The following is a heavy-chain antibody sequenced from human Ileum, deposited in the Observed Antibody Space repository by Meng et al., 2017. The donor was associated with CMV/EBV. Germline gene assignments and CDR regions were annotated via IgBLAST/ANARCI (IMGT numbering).Heavy chain of an antibody. Sequence: QVPLQESGPGLVKPSGTLSLTCPVSGGSISGYYWSWIRQPATKGLEWIGRVYSSGSTDYNPSLQSRVTMSVDTSKNQFSLKLSSVTAADTAVYYCARGSSSWAFDYWGQGTLVTVSS. CDR2: VYSSGST. J-gene: IGHJ4*02. D-gene: IGHD2-2*01. CDR1: GGSISGYY. V-gene: IGHV4-4*07. CDR3: ARGSSSWAFDY.